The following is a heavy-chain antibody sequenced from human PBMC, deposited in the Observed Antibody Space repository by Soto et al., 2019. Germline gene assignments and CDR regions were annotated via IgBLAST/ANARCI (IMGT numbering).Heavy chain of an antibody. D-gene: IGHD2-15*01. J-gene: IGHJ6*03. Sequence: PSETLSLTCTVSGGSTSSYYWSWIRQPPGKGLEWIGYIYYSGSTNYNPSLKSRVTISVDTSKNQFSLKLSSVTAADTAVYYCARSVARDCSGGSCYLDVWGKGTTVTVSS. CDR3: ARSVARDCSGGSCYLDV. V-gene: IGHV4-59*08. CDR2: IYYSGST. CDR1: GGSTSSYY.